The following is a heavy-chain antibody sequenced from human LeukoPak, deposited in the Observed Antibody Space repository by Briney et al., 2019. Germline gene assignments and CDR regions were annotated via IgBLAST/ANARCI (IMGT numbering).Heavy chain of an antibody. J-gene: IGHJ4*02. V-gene: IGHV4-59*01. CDR3: ASAIDYGDYLFFDS. CDR1: GASMGLYY. Sequence: SETLSLTCTVSGASMGLYYWSWLRQPPGKGLEWIAYIFYSGSTKYNPSLRSRATISLDTSNNQFSLKLSAVTAADTAVYFCASAIDYGDYLFFDSWGQGTLVTVSS. D-gene: IGHD4-17*01. CDR2: IFYSGST.